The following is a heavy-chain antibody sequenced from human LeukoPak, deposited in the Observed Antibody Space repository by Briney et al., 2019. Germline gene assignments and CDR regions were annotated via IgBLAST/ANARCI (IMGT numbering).Heavy chain of an antibody. Sequence: PSETLSLTCTVSGGSISSSSYYWGWIRQPPGKGLEWIGSIYYSGSTYYNPSLKSRVTISVDTSKNQFSLKLSSVTAADTAVYYCASGVIRWIDYWGQGTLVTVSS. CDR2: IYYSGST. CDR1: GGSISSSSYY. V-gene: IGHV4-39*07. J-gene: IGHJ4*02. CDR3: ASGVIRWIDY. D-gene: IGHD4-23*01.